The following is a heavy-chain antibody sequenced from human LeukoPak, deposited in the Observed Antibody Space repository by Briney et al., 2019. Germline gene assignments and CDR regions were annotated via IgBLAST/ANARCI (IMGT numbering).Heavy chain of an antibody. V-gene: IGHV3-48*03. CDR2: ISSSASSI. J-gene: IGHJ4*02. CDR1: GFTFSHYE. CDR3: ARGPNSSGWIYYFDY. D-gene: IGHD6-19*01. Sequence: GGSLRLSCAASGFTFSHYEMNWVRQAPGKGLEWVSYISSSASSIYYADSVKGRFTISRDNAKKSVYLQVNSLRAEDTAVYYCARGPNSSGWIYYFDYWGQGTLVTVSS.